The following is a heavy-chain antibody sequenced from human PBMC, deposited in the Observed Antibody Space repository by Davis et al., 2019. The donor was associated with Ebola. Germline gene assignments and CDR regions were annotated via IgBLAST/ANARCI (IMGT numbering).Heavy chain of an antibody. J-gene: IGHJ4*02. CDR1: GFTFSSYA. D-gene: IGHD1-26*01. CDR3: ARGVGKTAPDY. CDR2: ISYDGSNK. Sequence: GESLKISCAASGFTFSSYAMHWVRQAPGKGLEWVAVISYDGSNKYYADSVKGRFTISRDNSKNTLYLQMNSLRAEDTAVYYCARGVGKTAPDYWGQGTLVIVSS. V-gene: IGHV3-30*14.